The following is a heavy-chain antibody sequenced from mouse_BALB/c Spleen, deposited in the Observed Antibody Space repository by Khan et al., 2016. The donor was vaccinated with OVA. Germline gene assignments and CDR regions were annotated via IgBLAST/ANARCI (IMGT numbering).Heavy chain of an antibody. CDR2: IYPGSGYT. V-gene: IGHV1-77*01. CDR1: GYTFTDFL. J-gene: IGHJ3*01. CDR3: ARAGDGGFAY. D-gene: IGHD3-2*02. Sequence: QVQLKQSGPDLVKPGASVKMSCKASGYTFTDFLISWVKQRPGQGLEWIGEIYPGSGYTYYNENFRGKAILTSDKSSNTAYMQLNSLTAEDSAVYFCARAGDGGFAYWGQGALVTVSA.